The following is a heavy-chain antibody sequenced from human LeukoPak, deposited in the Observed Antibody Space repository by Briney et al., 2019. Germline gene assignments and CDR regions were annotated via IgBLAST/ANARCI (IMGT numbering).Heavy chain of an antibody. CDR2: ISGSGGST. J-gene: IGHJ5*02. CDR3: AREGFDP. CDR1: GFTFSSYA. V-gene: IGHV3-23*01. Sequence: GGSLRLSCAASGFTFSSYAMTWVRQAPGKGLEWVSGISGSGGSTYYADSVKGRFTISRDISQNTVYLQMNSLRAEGTAVYYCAREGFDPWGQGTLVTVSS.